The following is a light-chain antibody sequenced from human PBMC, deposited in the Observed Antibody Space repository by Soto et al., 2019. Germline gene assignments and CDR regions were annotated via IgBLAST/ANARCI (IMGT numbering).Light chain of an antibody. CDR3: QQYYSSYS. J-gene: IGKJ2*03. Sequence: AIRITQSPSSVSASTGDTVIITCRASQDISDYVAWYQHKPGRAPKLLIYGASTLQSGVPPRFSGSGSETEFMLTISRLQSEDFATYYCQQYYSSYSFGQGTKV. CDR2: GAS. V-gene: IGKV1-8*01. CDR1: QDISDY.